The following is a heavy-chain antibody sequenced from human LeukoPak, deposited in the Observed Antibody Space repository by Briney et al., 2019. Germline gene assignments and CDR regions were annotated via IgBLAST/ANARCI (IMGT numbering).Heavy chain of an antibody. V-gene: IGHV5-51*01. CDR1: GYSFTNYW. J-gene: IGHJ3*02. Sequence: WQSLQISCKGSGYSFTNYWIGWVRQIPGKGLEWMGIIYPGDSDNTYKPFFQGQGTISPDKSISTAYLQWRSLKASDTAMYYCARSRAESVPVWGSYRHDDAFDIWGQGTMVTVSS. CDR2: IYPGDSDN. D-gene: IGHD3-16*02. CDR3: ARSRAESVPVWGSYRHDDAFDI.